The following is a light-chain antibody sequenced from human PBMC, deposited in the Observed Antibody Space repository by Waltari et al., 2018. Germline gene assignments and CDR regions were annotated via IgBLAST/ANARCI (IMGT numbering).Light chain of an antibody. Sequence: SFELTRPTSVSVSPGQTASITCSGDQLGDKHVCWYQQKPGQSPVAVLYQDNRRPSGIPERFSGSNSGNTATLTISGTQAMDEADYFCQAWDTTTGVFGGGTKLTVL. CDR1: QLGDKH. CDR3: QAWDTTTGV. CDR2: QDN. J-gene: IGLJ2*01. V-gene: IGLV3-1*01.